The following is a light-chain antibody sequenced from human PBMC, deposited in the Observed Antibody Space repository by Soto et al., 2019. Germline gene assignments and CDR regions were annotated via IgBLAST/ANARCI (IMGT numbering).Light chain of an antibody. J-gene: IGLJ2*01. CDR2: SDN. V-gene: IGLV1-44*01. CDR1: SSNVGSNT. CDR3: AAWDDSLNVVV. Sequence: QSALSQPPSASGTPGQRVTISCSGSSSNVGSNTVSWYQRLPGTAPNLLIYSDNQRPSGVPDRFSGSKSGTSASLAISGLQSEDEADYYCAAWDDSLNVVVFGGGTKLTVL.